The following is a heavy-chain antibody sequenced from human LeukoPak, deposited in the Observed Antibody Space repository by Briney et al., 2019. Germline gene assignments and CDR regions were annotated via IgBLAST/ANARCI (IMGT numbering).Heavy chain of an antibody. V-gene: IGHV3-21*01. D-gene: IGHD1-26*01. Sequence: GGALILSCAASGGSFNSHSVNWFRQAPGKGLEWFASISRSSSYIYYAYSMKRRFTIFEDIGKNAPYLQMNSLRAEDTAVSYCARGDEWELLSQFDYWGQGTLVTVSS. CDR2: ISRSSSYI. J-gene: IGHJ4*02. CDR3: ARGDEWELLSQFDY. CDR1: GGSFNSHS.